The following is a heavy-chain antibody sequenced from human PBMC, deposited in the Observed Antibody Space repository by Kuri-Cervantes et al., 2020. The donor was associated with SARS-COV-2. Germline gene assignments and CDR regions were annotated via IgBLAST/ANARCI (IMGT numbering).Heavy chain of an antibody. Sequence: GESLKISCAASGFTFSSYSMNWVRQAPGKGLEWVSYISSSSSYTNYADSVKGRFTISRDNAKNSLYLQMNSLRAEDAAVYYCTTDVLRFLEWNYWGQGTLVTVSS. CDR3: TTDVLRFLEWNY. CDR2: ISSSSSYT. D-gene: IGHD3-3*01. J-gene: IGHJ4*02. CDR1: GFTFSSYS. V-gene: IGHV3-21*05.